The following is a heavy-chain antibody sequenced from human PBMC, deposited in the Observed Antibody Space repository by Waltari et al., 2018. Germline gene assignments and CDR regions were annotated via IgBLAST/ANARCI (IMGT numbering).Heavy chain of an antibody. Sequence: QVQLQESGPGLVKPSQTLSLTCTVSGGSISSGGYSWSWIRQHPGKGLEWIGYIYHSGSTYYDPSLKSRVTISVDRSKNQFSLKLSSVTAADTAVYYCARDHPRRDFPFDYWGQGTLVTVSS. CDR2: IYHSGST. J-gene: IGHJ4*02. CDR1: GGSISSGGYS. V-gene: IGHV4-30-2*01. CDR3: ARDHPRRDFPFDY.